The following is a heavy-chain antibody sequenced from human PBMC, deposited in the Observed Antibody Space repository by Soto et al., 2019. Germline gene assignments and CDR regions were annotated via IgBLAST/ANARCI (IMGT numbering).Heavy chain of an antibody. V-gene: IGHV4-59*02. CDR1: GVSVTSDN. D-gene: IGHD2-2*01. CDR3: GRAFSSNFYFYHGVDV. J-gene: IGHJ6*02. Sequence: SETLSLTCSVSGVSVTSDNWSWIRQPPGKGLEWIGWISSIGNTKSRPSLRSRVTISVDTSRNQLSLELTSVTAADTAVYYCGRAFSSNFYFYHGVDVWGQGTTVTVSS. CDR2: ISSIGNT.